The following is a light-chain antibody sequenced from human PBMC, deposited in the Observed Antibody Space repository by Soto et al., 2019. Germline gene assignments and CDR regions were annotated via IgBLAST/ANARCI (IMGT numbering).Light chain of an antibody. Sequence: QSVLTQPASVSGSPGQSITISCTGTSSDVGSYNLVSWYQQHPGKAPKLMIYEGSKRPSGVSNRFSGSKSGNTASLTIPGPQPEDEADYYCCSYAGSSTYIFGTGTKFTVL. V-gene: IGLV2-23*01. CDR2: EGS. CDR1: SSDVGSYNL. J-gene: IGLJ1*01. CDR3: CSYAGSSTYI.